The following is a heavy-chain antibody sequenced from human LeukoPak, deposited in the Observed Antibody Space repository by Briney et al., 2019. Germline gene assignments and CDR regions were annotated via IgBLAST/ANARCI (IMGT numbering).Heavy chain of an antibody. V-gene: IGHV1-18*01. CDR2: ISAYNGNT. CDR1: GYTFTSYG. J-gene: IGHJ4*02. D-gene: IGHD2-2*01. Sequence: GASVKVSCKASGYTFTSYGISWVRQAPGQGLEWMGWISAYNGNTDYAQKLQGRVTMTTDTSTSTVYMELRSLRSDDTAVYYCARSIWPHADRDEFDYWGQGTLVTVPS. CDR3: ARSIWPHADRDEFDY.